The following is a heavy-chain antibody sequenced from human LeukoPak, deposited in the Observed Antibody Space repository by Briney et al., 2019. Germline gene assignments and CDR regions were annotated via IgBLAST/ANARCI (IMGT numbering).Heavy chain of an antibody. CDR2: IYYSGST. D-gene: IGHD3-22*01. CDR1: GGSINSGNYY. J-gene: IGHJ4*02. CDR3: ARSLMGYDSSGYYYEFDY. V-gene: IGHV4-39*01. Sequence: SQTLSLTCTVSGGSINSGNYYWTWIRQPPGTGLEWIGSIYYSGSTYYNPSLKSRVTISVDTSKNQFSLKLSSVTAADTAVYYCARSLMGYDSSGYYYEFDYWGQGTLVTVSS.